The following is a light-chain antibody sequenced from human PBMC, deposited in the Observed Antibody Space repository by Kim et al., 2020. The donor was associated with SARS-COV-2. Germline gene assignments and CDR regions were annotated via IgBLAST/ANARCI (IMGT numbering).Light chain of an antibody. CDR1: QGISSA. V-gene: IGKV1-13*02. J-gene: IGKJ5*01. CDR2: DAS. Sequence: GDSVTITCRASQGISSALAWYQQTSGKAPKLLIYDASNLESGVPSRFSGSGSGTDFTLTISSVQPEDFATYYCQQFYSYPITFGQGTRLEIK. CDR3: QQFYSYPIT.